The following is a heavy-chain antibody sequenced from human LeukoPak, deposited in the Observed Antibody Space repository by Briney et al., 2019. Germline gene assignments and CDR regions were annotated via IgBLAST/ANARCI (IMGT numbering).Heavy chain of an antibody. CDR1: GYTFTSYY. D-gene: IGHD3-16*02. CDR3: ARDGELRLGELSLYSREYYFDY. J-gene: IGHJ4*02. V-gene: IGHV1-46*01. CDR2: INPSGGST. Sequence: ASVKVSCKASGYTFTSYYMHWVRQAPGQGLEWMGIINPSGGSTSYAQKFQGRVTMTRDMSTSTDYMELSSLRSEDTAVYYCARDGELRLGELSLYSREYYFDYWGEGTLVTVSS.